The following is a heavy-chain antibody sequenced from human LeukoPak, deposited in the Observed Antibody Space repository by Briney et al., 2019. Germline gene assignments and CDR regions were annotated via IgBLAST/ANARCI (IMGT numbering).Heavy chain of an antibody. D-gene: IGHD3-22*01. Sequence: SETLSLTCTVSGGSISSSSYYWGWIRQPPGKGLEWIGSIYYSGSTYYNPSLKSRVTISVDTSKNQFSLELSSVTAADTAVYYCARSTSHRLYYFDYWGQGTLVTVSS. J-gene: IGHJ4*02. CDR2: IYYSGST. V-gene: IGHV4-39*07. CDR3: ARSTSHRLYYFDY. CDR1: GGSISSSSYY.